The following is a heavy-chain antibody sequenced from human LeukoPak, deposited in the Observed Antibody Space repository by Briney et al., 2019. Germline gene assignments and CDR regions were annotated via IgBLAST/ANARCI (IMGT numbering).Heavy chain of an antibody. Sequence: PGGSLRLSCAASGFTFSSYAMSWVRQAPGKGLEWVSVIYSGGSTYYADSVKGRFTISRDNSKNTLYLQMNSLRAEDTAVYYCARGVGAADYWGQGTLVTVSS. CDR1: GFTFSSYA. CDR3: ARGVGAADY. J-gene: IGHJ4*02. V-gene: IGHV3-66*01. CDR2: IYSGGST. D-gene: IGHD1-26*01.